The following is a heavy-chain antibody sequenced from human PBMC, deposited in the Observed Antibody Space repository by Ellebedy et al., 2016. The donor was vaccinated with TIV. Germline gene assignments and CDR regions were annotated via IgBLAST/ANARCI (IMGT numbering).Heavy chain of an antibody. CDR2: ISPNNGKT. CDR3: ARAGNSGRQYGVFDF. D-gene: IGHD1-26*01. J-gene: IGHJ5*01. CDR1: GFTFNSYY. V-gene: IGHV1-18*04. Sequence: AASVKVSCKASGFTFNSYYIHWVRQAPGQGLEWMGWISPNNGKTYYAQRPQGRVTVTTDTSTSTAYMELRSLRSDDTAVYYCARAGNSGRQYGVFDFWGQGTLVTVSS.